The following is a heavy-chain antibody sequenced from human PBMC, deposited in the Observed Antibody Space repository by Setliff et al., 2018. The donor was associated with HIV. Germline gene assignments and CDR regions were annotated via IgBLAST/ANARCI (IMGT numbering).Heavy chain of an antibody. Sequence: SETLSLTCNVSSGSVNNYWWTWIRQPPGKGLEWIGYIYYSGITYYNPSLKSRVTISVDTSKNQFSLMLSSVTAADTAVYYCARLGDYDSSGYSWFDYWGQGTLVTVSS. J-gene: IGHJ4*02. D-gene: IGHD3-22*01. CDR1: SGSVNNYW. CDR2: IYYSGIT. V-gene: IGHV4-59*02. CDR3: ARLGDYDSSGYSWFDY.